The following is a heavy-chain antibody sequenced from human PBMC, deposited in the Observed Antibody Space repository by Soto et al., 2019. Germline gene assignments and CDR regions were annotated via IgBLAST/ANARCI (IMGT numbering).Heavy chain of an antibody. CDR1: GGIFSTYA. Sequence: QVQLVQSGAEVKKPGSSVKVSCKASGGIFSTYAISWLRQAPGQGLEWMGGIIPIFGTPNYAQKFQGRVTITADESTSTAYMERSRLRSEDTAVYYCARDRDYYGSGNYYNRIDFWGQGTLVTVSS. J-gene: IGHJ4*02. D-gene: IGHD3-10*01. CDR2: IIPIFGTP. CDR3: ARDRDYYGSGNYYNRIDF. V-gene: IGHV1-69*01.